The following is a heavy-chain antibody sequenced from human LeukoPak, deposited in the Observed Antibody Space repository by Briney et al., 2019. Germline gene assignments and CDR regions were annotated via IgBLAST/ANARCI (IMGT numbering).Heavy chain of an antibody. Sequence: GGSLRLSRAASGFTFSSYSMNWVRQAPGKGLEWVSSISSGSTYMYYADSVKGRFTISRDNAQNSVFLQMNSLRAEDTAVYYCGRVGGRSKAAKGDAFDIWGQGTMVVVSS. CDR3: GRVGGRSKAAKGDAFDI. CDR1: GFTFSSYS. CDR2: ISSGSTYM. D-gene: IGHD6-6*01. J-gene: IGHJ3*02. V-gene: IGHV3-21*06.